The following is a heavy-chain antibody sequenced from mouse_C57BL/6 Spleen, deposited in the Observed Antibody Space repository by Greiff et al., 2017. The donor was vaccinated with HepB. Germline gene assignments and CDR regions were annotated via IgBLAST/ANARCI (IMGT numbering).Heavy chain of an antibody. CDR1: GYTFTDYN. CDR2: INPNNGGT. J-gene: IGHJ4*01. D-gene: IGHD3-2*02. V-gene: IGHV1-18*01. Sequence: VQLQQSGPELVKPGASVKIPCKASGYTFTDYNMDWVKQSHGKSLEWIGDINPNNGGTIYNQKFKGKATLTVDKSSSTAYMELRSLTSEDTAVYYCAILDSSGYRYYAMDYWGQGTSVTVSS. CDR3: AILDSSGYRYYAMDY.